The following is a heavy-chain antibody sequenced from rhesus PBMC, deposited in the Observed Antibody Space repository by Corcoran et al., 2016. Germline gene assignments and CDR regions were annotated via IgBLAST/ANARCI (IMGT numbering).Heavy chain of an antibody. Sequence: QLQLQEAGPGLAKPSETLALPRAAPGGSISGYYYRRRIRLHQGKGLEGIGSSYGSGGSNYLNPSLKSRVTLSVDTSKNQFSLKLSSVTAADTAVYYCASSSGSYWAEYFEFWGQGALVTVSS. CDR3: ASSSGSYWAEYFEF. D-gene: IGHD1-44*02. CDR2: SYGSGGSN. V-gene: IGHV4S14*01. CDR1: GGSISGYYY. J-gene: IGHJ1*01.